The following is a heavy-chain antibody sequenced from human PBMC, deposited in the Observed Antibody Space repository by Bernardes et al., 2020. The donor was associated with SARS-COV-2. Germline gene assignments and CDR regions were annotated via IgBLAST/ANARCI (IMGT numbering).Heavy chain of an antibody. V-gene: IGHV3-21*01. Sequence: GGALRLSCAASGFTFSTYSMNWVRQAPGKGLEWVSFIGSSGNSIYYADSLKGRFTISRDNAKNSLYLQLHNLGADDTALYYCARGREWGGLERPENGMDVWGQGTTVTVSS. CDR1: GFTFSTYS. D-gene: IGHD1-1*01. J-gene: IGHJ6*02. CDR2: IGSSGNSI. CDR3: ARGREWGGLERPENGMDV.